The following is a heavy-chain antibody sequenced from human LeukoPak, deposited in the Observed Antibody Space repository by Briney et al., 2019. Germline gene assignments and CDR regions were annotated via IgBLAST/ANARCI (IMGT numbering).Heavy chain of an antibody. Sequence: PSGTLSLTCAVYGGSFSGYYWSWIRQPPGKGLEWIGEINHSGSTNYNPSLKSRVTISVDTSKNQFSLKLSSVTAADTAVYYCARLILTGYYPFDYWGQGTLVTVSS. CDR1: GGSFSGYY. J-gene: IGHJ4*02. V-gene: IGHV4-34*01. D-gene: IGHD3-9*01. CDR3: ARLILTGYYPFDY. CDR2: INHSGST.